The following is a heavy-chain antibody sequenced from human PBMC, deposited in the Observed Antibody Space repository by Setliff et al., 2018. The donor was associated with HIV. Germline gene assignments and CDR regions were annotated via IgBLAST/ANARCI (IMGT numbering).Heavy chain of an antibody. Sequence: PGGSLRLSCAASGFTFTSYWMIWVRQAPGKGLDWVSVISESGYSADSVKGRFTISRDNARNSLFLQMNSLRVEDTAVYYCARDTCDTPSCYAGPRFVYWGQGNLVTVSS. J-gene: IGHJ4*02. CDR2: ISESG. D-gene: IGHD2-2*01. CDR1: GFTFTSYW. V-gene: IGHV3-21*01. CDR3: ARDTCDTPSCYAGPRFVY.